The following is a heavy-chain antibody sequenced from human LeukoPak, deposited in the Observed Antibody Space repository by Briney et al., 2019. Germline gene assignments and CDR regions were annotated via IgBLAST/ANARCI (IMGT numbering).Heavy chain of an antibody. CDR1: GYSISTGYY. V-gene: IGHV4-38-2*02. CDR2: FYHGGST. D-gene: IGHD5-24*01. Sequence: PSETLSLTCTVSGYSISTGYYWDWIRQPPGKGLEWIGTFYHGGSTYYNPSLKSRVTISVDTSKNQFSLNLTSVTAADTAVYYCARGRDGYNFLNRGEYYYFDYWGQGTLVTVSS. CDR3: ARGRDGYNFLNRGEYYYFDY. J-gene: IGHJ4*02.